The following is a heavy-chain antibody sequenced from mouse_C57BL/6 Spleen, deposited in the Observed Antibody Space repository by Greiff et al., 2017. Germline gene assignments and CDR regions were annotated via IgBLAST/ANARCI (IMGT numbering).Heavy chain of an antibody. CDR3: ARLTTVVATHDY. D-gene: IGHD1-1*01. J-gene: IGHJ2*01. CDR1: GYTFTSYW. V-gene: IGHV1-59*01. Sequence: VQLQQPGAELVRPGTSVKLSCKASGYTFTSYWMHWVKQRPGQGLEWIGVIDPSDSYTNYNQKFKGKATLTVDTSSSTAYMQLSSLTSEDSAVYYCARLTTVVATHDYWGQGTTLTVSS. CDR2: IDPSDSYT.